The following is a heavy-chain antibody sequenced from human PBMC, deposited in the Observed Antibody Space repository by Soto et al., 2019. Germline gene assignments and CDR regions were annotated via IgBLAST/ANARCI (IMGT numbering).Heavy chain of an antibody. CDR2: IYRTGST. CDR3: ASRDPGTSVDY. Sequence: QVQLQESGPGLVKPSGTLSLTCAVSGGSFTSNNWWTWALQPPGQGLEWIGEIYRTGSTNYNPSLKGRVSISLDTSENQFSLKVTSLAAADTAVYYCASRDPGTSVDYWGQGTLVIVS. V-gene: IGHV4-4*02. J-gene: IGHJ4*02. CDR1: GGSFTSNNW. D-gene: IGHD1-7*01.